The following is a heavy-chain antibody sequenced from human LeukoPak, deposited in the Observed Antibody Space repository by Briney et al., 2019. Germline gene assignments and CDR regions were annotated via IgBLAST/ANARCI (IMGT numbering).Heavy chain of an antibody. V-gene: IGHV3-30*18. D-gene: IGHD3-22*01. J-gene: IGHJ4*02. Sequence: PGRSLRLSCAASGFTFSSYGIHWVRQAPGKGLEWVAVISFDGSNKYYADSVKGRFTISRDNSKNTLYLQMNSLRAEDTAVYHCAKGMGGKIVVASGRYFDSWGQGTLVTVSS. CDR1: GFTFSSYG. CDR3: AKGMGGKIVVASGRYFDS. CDR2: ISFDGSNK.